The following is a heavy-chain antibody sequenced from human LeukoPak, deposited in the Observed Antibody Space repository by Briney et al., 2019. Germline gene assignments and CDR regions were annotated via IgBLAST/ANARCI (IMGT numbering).Heavy chain of an antibody. CDR1: GYTFGTYN. D-gene: IGHD3/OR15-3a*01. J-gene: IGHJ3*02. Sequence: PGGPLSLPCAASGYTFGTYNMNGSPRAPGRGREGVSYISDSSSFKYYADSVKGRFIISRDNAKNSLYLQMDSLRAEDAAVFYCARSSGTDLRSDAFDIWGQGTTVTVS. V-gene: IGHV3-48*01. CDR3: ARSSGTDLRSDAFDI. CDR2: ISDSSSFK.